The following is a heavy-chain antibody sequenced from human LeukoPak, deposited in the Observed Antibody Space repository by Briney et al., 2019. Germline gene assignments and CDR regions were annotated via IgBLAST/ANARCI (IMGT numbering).Heavy chain of an antibody. CDR2: ISGSGGST. CDR1: GFTLSSYA. CDR3: AKGEMATSDFDY. V-gene: IGHV3-23*01. Sequence: GGSLRLSCAASGFTLSSYAMSWVRQAPGKGLEWVSAISGSGGSTYYADSVKGRFTISRDNSKNTLYLQMNSLRAEDTAVYYCAKGEMATSDFDYWGQGTLVTVSS. D-gene: IGHD5-24*01. J-gene: IGHJ4*02.